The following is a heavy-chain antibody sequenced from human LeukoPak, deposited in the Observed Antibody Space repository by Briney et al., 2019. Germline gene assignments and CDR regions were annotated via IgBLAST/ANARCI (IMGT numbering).Heavy chain of an antibody. V-gene: IGHV1-18*01. D-gene: IGHD3-9*01. Sequence: ASVKVSCKASGYTFTSHGISWVRQAPGQGLEWMGWISAYNGNTNYAQKLQGRVTMTTDTSTSTAYMELRSLRSDDTAVYYCARVSYDMISFDYWGQGTLVTVSS. J-gene: IGHJ4*02. CDR1: GYTFTSHG. CDR2: ISAYNGNT. CDR3: ARVSYDMISFDY.